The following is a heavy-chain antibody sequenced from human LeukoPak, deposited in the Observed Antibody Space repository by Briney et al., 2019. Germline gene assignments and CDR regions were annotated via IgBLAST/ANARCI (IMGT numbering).Heavy chain of an antibody. CDR1: GLTFSSYW. Sequence: GGSLRLSCAASGLTFSSYWMHWVRQAPGKGLVWVSRINSDGSSTSYADSVKGRFTISRDNAKNTLYLQMNSLRAEDTAVYYCARDPAGTNHFDYWGQGTLVTVSS. CDR3: ARDPAGTNHFDY. CDR2: INSDGSST. J-gene: IGHJ4*02. V-gene: IGHV3-74*01. D-gene: IGHD6-19*01.